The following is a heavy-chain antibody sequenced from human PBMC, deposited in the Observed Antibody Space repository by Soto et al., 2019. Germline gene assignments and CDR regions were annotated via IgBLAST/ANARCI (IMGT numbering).Heavy chain of an antibody. D-gene: IGHD3-10*01. CDR1: GGSFSGYY. Sequence: PSETLSLTCAVYGGSFSGYYWSWIRQPPGKGLEWIGEINHSGSTNYNPSLKSRVTISVDTSKNQFSLKLSSVTAADTAVYYCARGKSSGSFLGRRNYYFEYWGQGTLVTVSS. V-gene: IGHV4-34*01. J-gene: IGHJ4*02. CDR3: ARGKSSGSFLGRRNYYFEY. CDR2: INHSGST.